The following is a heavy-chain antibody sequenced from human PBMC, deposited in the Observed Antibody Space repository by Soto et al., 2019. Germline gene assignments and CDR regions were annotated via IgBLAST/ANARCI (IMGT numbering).Heavy chain of an antibody. CDR3: ARTMISNYGMDV. J-gene: IGHJ6*02. V-gene: IGHV4-39*01. CDR2: VYYSGST. Sequence: TSETLSLTCTVSACSISSSSYYWGWVRQPPGKGLEWIGNVYYSGSTYYNPSLKGRLTISVDTSKNQFSLRLSSVTAADTAVYYCARTMISNYGMDVWGQGTTVTVSS. D-gene: IGHD3-22*01. CDR1: ACSISSSSYY.